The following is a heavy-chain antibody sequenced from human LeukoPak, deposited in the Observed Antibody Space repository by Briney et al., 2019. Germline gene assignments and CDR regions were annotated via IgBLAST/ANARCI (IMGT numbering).Heavy chain of an antibody. CDR1: GFTFDDYG. CDR2: INWNGGST. D-gene: IGHD3-10*01. V-gene: IGHV3-20*04. CDR3: ARWXPSYSGSYSNYYYYYMXX. J-gene: IGHJ6*03. Sequence: GGSLRLSCAASGFTFDDYGMSWVRQAPGKGLEWVSGINWNGGSTGYSDSVKGRFTISRDNAKNSLYLQMNSLRAEDTALYYCARWXPSYSGSYSNYYYYYMXXWGKXTTXT.